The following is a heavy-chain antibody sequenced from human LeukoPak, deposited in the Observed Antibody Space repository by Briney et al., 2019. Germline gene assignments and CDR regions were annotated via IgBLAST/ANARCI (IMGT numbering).Heavy chain of an antibody. CDR3: ARGRPGIVVVPAAPTEDY. CDR1: GDSFSSSSHY. CDR2: IRNSGNT. V-gene: IGHV4-39*01. Sequence: SETLSLTCTVSGDSFSSSSHYWGWLRQPPGRGLEWIGSIRNSGNTYYSPSLKSRVTISVDTSKNQFSLKLSSVTAADTAVYYCARGRPGIVVVPAAPTEDYWGQGTLVTVSS. D-gene: IGHD2-2*01. J-gene: IGHJ4*02.